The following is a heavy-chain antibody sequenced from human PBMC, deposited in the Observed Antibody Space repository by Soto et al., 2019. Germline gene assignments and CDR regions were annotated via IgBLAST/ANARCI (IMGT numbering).Heavy chain of an antibody. J-gene: IGHJ4*02. D-gene: IGHD2-15*01. CDR1: GYTFTSYY. Sequence: QVQLVQSGAEVKKPGASVKVSCKASGYTFTSYYMHWVRQAPGQGLEWMGIINPSGGSTSYAQKFQGRVTMTRDTTTSTVYMELSSLRSEDTAVYYWARDRAVVVAATPRHDLDYWGQGTLGTVSS. V-gene: IGHV1-46*01. CDR2: INPSGGST. CDR3: ARDRAVVVAATPRHDLDY.